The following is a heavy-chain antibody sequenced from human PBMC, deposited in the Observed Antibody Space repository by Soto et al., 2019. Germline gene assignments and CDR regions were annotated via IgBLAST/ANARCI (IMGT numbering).Heavy chain of an antibody. CDR3: AKWGGAMDDY. CDR1: GFTFSSYA. CDR2: ISGSGGST. V-gene: IGHV3-23*01. Sequence: PGGSLRLSCAASGFTFSSYAMSWVRQAPGKGLEWVSAISGSGGSTYYADSVKGRFTISRDNSKNTLYLQMKSLRAEDTAVYYWAKWGGAMDDYWGQGTLVTVSA. D-gene: IGHD5-18*01. J-gene: IGHJ4*02.